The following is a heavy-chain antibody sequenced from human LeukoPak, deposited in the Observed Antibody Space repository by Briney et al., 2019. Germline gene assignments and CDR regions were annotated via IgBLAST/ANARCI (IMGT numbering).Heavy chain of an antibody. CDR1: GGSFSGYY. J-gene: IGHJ5*02. V-gene: IGHV4-34*01. Sequence: SETLSLTCAVYGGSFSGYYWSWIRQPPGKGLEWIGEINHSGSTNYNPSLKSRVTISVDTSKNQFSLKLSSVTAADTAVYYCARYKMATINNWFDPWGQGTLVTVSS. CDR3: ARYKMATINNWFDP. CDR2: INHSGST. D-gene: IGHD5-24*01.